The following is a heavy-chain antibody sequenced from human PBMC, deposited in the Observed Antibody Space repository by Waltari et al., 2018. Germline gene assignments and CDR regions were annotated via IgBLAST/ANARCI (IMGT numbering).Heavy chain of an antibody. CDR1: GFNFTIYS. Sequence: DVELVESGGGLVKPGGSLRLSCAASGFNFTIYSMNWVRQAPGKGLEWVASMSSRSIYICYADSVKGRFTISRDNAKNSLYLQMDSLRAEDTAVYYCARDLDCTVTTCERDDGFDLWGQGTVVTVSS. CDR2: MSSRSIYI. D-gene: IGHD2-21*02. CDR3: ARDLDCTVTTCERDDGFDL. V-gene: IGHV3-21*01. J-gene: IGHJ3*01.